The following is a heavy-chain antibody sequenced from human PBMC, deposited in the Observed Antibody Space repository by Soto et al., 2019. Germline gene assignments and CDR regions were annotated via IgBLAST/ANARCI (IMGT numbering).Heavy chain of an antibody. CDR2: ISSSGSTI. Sequence: PGGSLRLSCAASGFTFSDYYMSWIRQAPGKGLEWVSYISSSGSTIYYADSVKGRFTISRDNAKNSLYLQMNSLRAEDTAVYYCARAVTTDQPSYYYYYGMDVWGQGTTVTV. CDR3: ARAVTTDQPSYYYYYGMDV. CDR1: GFTFSDYY. J-gene: IGHJ6*02. D-gene: IGHD4-17*01. V-gene: IGHV3-11*01.